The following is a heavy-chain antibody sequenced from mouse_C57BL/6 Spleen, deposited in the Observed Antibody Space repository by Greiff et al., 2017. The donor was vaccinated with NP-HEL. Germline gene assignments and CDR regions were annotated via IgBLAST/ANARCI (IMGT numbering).Heavy chain of an antibody. CDR1: GYTFTSYW. CDR2: IYPSDSET. CDR3: ARWAYGSSYGDFDV. V-gene: IGHV1-61*01. D-gene: IGHD1-1*01. Sequence: VQLQQSGAELVRPGSSVKLSCKASGYTFTSYWMDWVKQRPGQGLEWIGNIYPSDSETHYNQKFKDKATLTVDKSSSTAYMQLSSLTSEDSAVYYCARWAYGSSYGDFDVWGTGTTVTVSS. J-gene: IGHJ1*03.